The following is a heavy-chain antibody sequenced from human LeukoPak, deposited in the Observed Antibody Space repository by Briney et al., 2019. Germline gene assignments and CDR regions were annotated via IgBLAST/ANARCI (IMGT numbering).Heavy chain of an antibody. V-gene: IGHV4-59*08. CDR3: ARQPRYSSSYRYFDY. Sequence: SETLSLTCTVSGGSISSYYWSWIRQPPGKGLEWIGYIYYSGSTNYNPSLKRRVTISVDTSKNQFSLKLSSVTAADTAVYYCARQPRYSSSYRYFDYRGQGTLVTVSS. J-gene: IGHJ4*02. CDR1: GGSISSYY. CDR2: IYYSGST. D-gene: IGHD6-13*01.